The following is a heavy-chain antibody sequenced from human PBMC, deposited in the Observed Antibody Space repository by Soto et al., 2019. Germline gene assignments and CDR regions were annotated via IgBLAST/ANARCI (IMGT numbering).Heavy chain of an antibody. CDR2: IIPIFGTA. V-gene: IGHV1-69*13. J-gene: IGHJ4*02. CDR3: ARGVGYCSGGSCYLPHY. Sequence: SVKVSCKASGGTFSSYAISWVRQAPGQGLEWMGGIIPIFGTANYAQKFQGRVTITADESTSTAYMELSSLRSEDTAVYYCARGVGYCSGGSCYLPHYWGQRTMVTVS. CDR1: GGTFSSYA. D-gene: IGHD2-15*01.